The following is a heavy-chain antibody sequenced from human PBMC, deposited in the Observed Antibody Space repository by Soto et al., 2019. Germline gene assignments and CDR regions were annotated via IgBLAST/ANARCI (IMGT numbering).Heavy chain of an antibody. J-gene: IGHJ6*02. CDR2: IYYSGSA. Sequence: SETLSLTCTVSGGSVSNISDYWSWVRQPPGKGLEWIGYIYYSGSADYNPSLGSRVTISLDTSKNQFSLKLSSVTTADTAVYYCERGVGFGYYYYHMDLWGQGTKVTVYS. D-gene: IGHD3-10*01. CDR3: ERGVGFGYYYYHMDL. CDR1: GGSVSNISDY. V-gene: IGHV4-61*01.